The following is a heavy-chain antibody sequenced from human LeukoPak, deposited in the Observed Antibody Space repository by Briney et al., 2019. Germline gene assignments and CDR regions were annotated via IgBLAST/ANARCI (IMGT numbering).Heavy chain of an antibody. CDR3: ARIGLGGDAYNSCDF. V-gene: IGHV3-21*01. J-gene: IGHJ4*02. Sequence: PGGSLRLSCTASGSTFSNYDMTWVRQAPGKGLEWVSSISATTIYTFSADSVRGRFTISRDNVENSLYLQMNNLRGEDTGVYFCARIGLGGDAYNSCDFWGQGTLVTVSS. D-gene: IGHD5-24*01. CDR1: GSTFSNYD. CDR2: ISATTIYT.